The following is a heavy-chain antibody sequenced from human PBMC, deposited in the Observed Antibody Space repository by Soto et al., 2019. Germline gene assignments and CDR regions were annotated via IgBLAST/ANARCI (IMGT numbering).Heavy chain of an antibody. J-gene: IGHJ6*02. D-gene: IGHD2-2*01. CDR1: GGTFSSYA. Sequence: QVQLVQSGAEVKKPGSSVKVSCKASGGTFSSYAISWVRQAPGQGLEWMGGIIPTFGSANYGQKFQGRVTXPXAXSXXTAYMELSSLRSEDTAVYYCARHVPAAGYYYGMDVWGQGTTVTVSS. CDR2: IIPTFGSA. CDR3: ARHVPAAGYYYGMDV. V-gene: IGHV1-69*05.